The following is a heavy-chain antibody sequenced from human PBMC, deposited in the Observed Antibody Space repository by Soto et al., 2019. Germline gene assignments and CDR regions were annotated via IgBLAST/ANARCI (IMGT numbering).Heavy chain of an antibody. D-gene: IGHD3-10*01. J-gene: IGHJ4*02. CDR2: IKGDESTT. V-gene: IGHV3-74*01. Sequence: EVQLVESGGGLVQPGGSLRLSCAASGFTFSKYWIHWVRQAPGKGLVWVSRIKGDESTTNYADSVKGRFTISRDNANDVVFLHMNTMTADDTAVYYCARGGYGLWFNDYWGQGTLVTVSS. CDR3: ARGGYGLWFNDY. CDR1: GFTFSKYW.